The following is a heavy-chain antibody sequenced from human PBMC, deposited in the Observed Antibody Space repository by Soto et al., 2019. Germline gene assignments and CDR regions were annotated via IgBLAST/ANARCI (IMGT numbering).Heavy chain of an antibody. CDR3: ARDFDYYDSSGYSVWDY. Sequence: QVQLVQSGAEVKKPGASVKVSCKASGYTFTSYGISWVRQAPGQGLEWMGWISAYNGNTNYAQKLQGRVTMTTDTSTSTDYMELRSLRSDDTAVYYCARDFDYYDSSGYSVWDYWGQGTLVTVSS. CDR2: ISAYNGNT. J-gene: IGHJ4*02. V-gene: IGHV1-18*01. D-gene: IGHD3-22*01. CDR1: GYTFTSYG.